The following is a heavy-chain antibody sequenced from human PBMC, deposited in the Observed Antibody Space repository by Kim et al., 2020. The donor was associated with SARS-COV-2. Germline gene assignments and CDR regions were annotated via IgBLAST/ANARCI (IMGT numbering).Heavy chain of an antibody. CDR3: AREWQGWFDP. J-gene: IGHJ5*02. V-gene: IGHV4-31*03. CDR2: IYYSGST. CDR1: GGSISSGGYY. Sequence: SETLSLTCTVSGGSISSGGYYWSWIRQHPGKGLEWIGYIYYSGSTYYNPSLKSRVTISVYTSKNQFSLKLSSVTAADTAVYYCAREWQGWFDPWGRGTLVTVSS.